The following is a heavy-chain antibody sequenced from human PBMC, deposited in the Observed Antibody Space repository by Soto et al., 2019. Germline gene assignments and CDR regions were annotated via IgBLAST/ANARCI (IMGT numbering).Heavy chain of an antibody. J-gene: IGHJ4*02. V-gene: IGHV3-30*03. Sequence: QVQLVESGGGVVQPGMSLRLSCEASEFSFGSHGMHWVRQVPGKGLEWVALISYDGSKKYYADSVKGRFTVSRDNSKNTLDLQLTSLRLENTAVYYCARGDRGYYVMWGQGTLVTVSS. CDR3: ARGDRGYYVM. D-gene: IGHD3-22*01. CDR1: EFSFGSHG. CDR2: ISYDGSKK.